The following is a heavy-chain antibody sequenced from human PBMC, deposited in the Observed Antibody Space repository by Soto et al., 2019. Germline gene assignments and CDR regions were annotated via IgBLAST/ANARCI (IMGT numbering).Heavy chain of an antibody. J-gene: IGHJ4*02. D-gene: IGHD3-10*01. CDR1: GFTFSSYG. CDR2: ISYDGSNK. CDR3: AKDPGSPGINFDY. Sequence: QVQLVESGGGVVQPGRSLRLSCAASGFTFSSYGMHWVRQAPGKGLEWVAVISYDGSNKYYADSVKGRFTISRDNSKNTLYLQMNSLRAEDTAVYYCAKDPGSPGINFDYWGQGTLVTVSS. V-gene: IGHV3-30*18.